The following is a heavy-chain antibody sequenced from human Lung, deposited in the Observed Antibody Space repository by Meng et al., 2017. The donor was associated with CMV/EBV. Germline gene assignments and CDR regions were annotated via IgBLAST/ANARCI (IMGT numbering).Heavy chain of an antibody. CDR1: GFTFSNAW. CDR2: IKSKTDGGTT. J-gene: IGHJ4*02. V-gene: IGHV3-15*01. CDR3: TTVPYVDGDYVSDY. D-gene: IGHD4-17*01. Sequence: GESXKISXAASGFTFSNAWMSWVRQAPGKGLEWVGRIKSKTDGGTTDYAEPVKGRFTISRDDSKNTLYLQMNSLKTDDTAVYYCTTVPYVDGDYVSDYWGQGTXVTVSS.